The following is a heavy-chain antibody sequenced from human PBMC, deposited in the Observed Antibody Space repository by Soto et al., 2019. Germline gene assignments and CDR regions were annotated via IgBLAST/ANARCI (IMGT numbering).Heavy chain of an antibody. J-gene: IGHJ4*02. CDR2: IYYIGNT. CDR1: NGSISSRSCY. V-gene: IGHV4-39*01. D-gene: IGHD4-17*01. CDR3: GGQDYGAKGYYFET. Sequence: QLQLQESGSGLVKPSETLSLTCIVSNGSISSRSCYWGWIRQTPGKGLEWIGSIYYIGNTYYNPSLKSRVTISIDTSKTQFSLKMNSVTAADTAVYFCGGQDYGAKGYYFETWGQGALVTVSS.